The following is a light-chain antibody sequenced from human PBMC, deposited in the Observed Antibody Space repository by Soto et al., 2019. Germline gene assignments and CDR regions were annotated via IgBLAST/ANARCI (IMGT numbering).Light chain of an antibody. Sequence: EIALTQSPGTLSLSPGERATLSCRASQSVNSNYLAWYQQKPGQAPRLHIYGASSRATGIPDRFSGSGSGTDFTLTISRLEPEDFAVYYCQQYGSSPRTFGQGTKVDIK. J-gene: IGKJ1*01. V-gene: IGKV3-20*01. CDR3: QQYGSSPRT. CDR1: QSVNSNY. CDR2: GAS.